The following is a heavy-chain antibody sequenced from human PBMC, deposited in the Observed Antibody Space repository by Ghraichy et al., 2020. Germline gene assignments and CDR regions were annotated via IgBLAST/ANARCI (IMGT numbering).Heavy chain of an antibody. CDR1: GYTFTSYG. CDR3: ARDRQIVEDIVVVPAAIVDY. CDR2: ISAYNGNT. J-gene: IGHJ4*02. V-gene: IGHV1-18*04. Sequence: ASVKVSCKASGYTFTSYGISWVRQAPGQGLEWMGWISAYNGNTNYAQKLQGRVTMTTDTSTSTAYMELRSLRSDDTAVYYCARDRQIVEDIVVVPAAIVDYWGQGTLVTVSS. D-gene: IGHD2-2*02.